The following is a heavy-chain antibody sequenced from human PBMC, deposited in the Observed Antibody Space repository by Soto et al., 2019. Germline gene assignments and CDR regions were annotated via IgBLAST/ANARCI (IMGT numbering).Heavy chain of an antibody. CDR3: VLRYDYRFY. CDR2: IYYSGST. V-gene: IGHV4-31*11. CDR1: GGSISSGGYY. D-gene: IGHD4-4*01. Sequence: SETLSLTCAVSGGSISSGGYYWNWIRQLPGKGLEWIGHIYYSGSTYYNPSLKSRVTISVDTSKNQFSLKLGSVTAADTDVYYCVLRYDYRFYWGQGTLVTVSS. J-gene: IGHJ4*02.